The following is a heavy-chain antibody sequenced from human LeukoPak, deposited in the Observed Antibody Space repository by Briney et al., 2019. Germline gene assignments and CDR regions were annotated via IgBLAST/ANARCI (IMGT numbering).Heavy chain of an antibody. J-gene: IGHJ5*02. CDR1: GGSFSSYY. CDR2: IYTSGST. CDR3: ARVGVDTVMGPTNWFDP. V-gene: IGHV4-59*10. Sequence: SETLSLTCAVYGGSFSSYYWSWIRQPPGKGLEWIGRIYTSGSTNYNPSLKSRVTMSVDTSKNQFSLKLSSVTAADTAVYYCARVGVDTVMGPTNWFDPWGQGTLVTVSS. D-gene: IGHD5-18*01.